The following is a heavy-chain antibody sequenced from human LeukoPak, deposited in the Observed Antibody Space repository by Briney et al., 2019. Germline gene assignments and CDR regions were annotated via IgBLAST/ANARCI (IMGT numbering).Heavy chain of an antibody. V-gene: IGHV3-21*01. Sequence: GGSPRLSCAASGFTFSDYSMNWVRQAPGKGLEWVSSIGSSGTHIYYADSVKGRFTVSRDNAQNSLYLQMNSLRAEDTAVYYCARYSVDSSGYPKLDYWGQGTLVIVFS. CDR1: GFTFSDYS. D-gene: IGHD3-22*01. CDR2: IGSSGTHI. CDR3: ARYSVDSSGYPKLDY. J-gene: IGHJ4*02.